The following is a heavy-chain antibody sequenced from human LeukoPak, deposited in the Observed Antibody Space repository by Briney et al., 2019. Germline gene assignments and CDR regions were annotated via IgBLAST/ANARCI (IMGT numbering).Heavy chain of an antibody. Sequence: GGSLRLSCAASGLTFNNYAMTWVRQTPGKGLEWVSSISSDGVTTSYADSVKGRFTISRDNSRNTLYLQMNSLRAEDTAIYYRAKYLRAARRIFDYWGQGTLVTVSS. V-gene: IGHV3-23*01. CDR3: AKYLRAARRIFDY. CDR2: ISSDGVTT. CDR1: GLTFNNYA. D-gene: IGHD6-13*01. J-gene: IGHJ4*02.